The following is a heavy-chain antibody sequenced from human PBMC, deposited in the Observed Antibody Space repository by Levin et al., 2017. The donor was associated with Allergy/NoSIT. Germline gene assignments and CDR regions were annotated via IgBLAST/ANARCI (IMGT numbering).Heavy chain of an antibody. V-gene: IGHV4-59*01. Sequence: SQTLSLTCTVSGDSMNSTYWSWFRKTPGKGLEWLGYIYYSGSTNYNPSLRSRVTISIDRSKKEFSLRLNSVITADTAVYFCSRVTSRTNWYGEGNYLFYYIDVWGKGTTVTVSS. D-gene: IGHD3-10*01. J-gene: IGHJ6*03. CDR2: IYYSGST. CDR1: GDSMNSTY. CDR3: SRVTSRTNWYGEGNYLFYYIDV.